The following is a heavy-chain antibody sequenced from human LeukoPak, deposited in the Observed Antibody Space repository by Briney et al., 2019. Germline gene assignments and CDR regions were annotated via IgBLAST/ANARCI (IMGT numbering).Heavy chain of an antibody. CDR3: ARGVTSSHNWFDP. CDR1: GGSISSYY. Sequence: SETLSLTCTVSGGSISSYYWSWIRQPPGKGLEWIGYSYYSGSTNYNPSLKSRVTISVDTSKNQFSLKLSSVTAADTAVYYCARGVTSSHNWFDPWGQGTLVTVSS. J-gene: IGHJ5*02. V-gene: IGHV4-59*01. CDR2: SYYSGST. D-gene: IGHD2-2*01.